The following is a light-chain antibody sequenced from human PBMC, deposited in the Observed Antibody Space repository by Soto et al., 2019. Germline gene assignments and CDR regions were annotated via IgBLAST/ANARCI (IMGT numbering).Light chain of an antibody. V-gene: IGLV2-11*01. CDR1: SSDVGYYNY. CDR3: CSYAGSYTFYV. Sequence: QSALTQPRSVSGSPGQSVTISCTGTSSDVGYYNYVSWYQQHPGTAPKLVIYDVSMRPSGVPDRFSGSKSGNTASLTISGLQAEDEADYYCCSYAGSYTFYVFGTGTKLTVL. J-gene: IGLJ1*01. CDR2: DVS.